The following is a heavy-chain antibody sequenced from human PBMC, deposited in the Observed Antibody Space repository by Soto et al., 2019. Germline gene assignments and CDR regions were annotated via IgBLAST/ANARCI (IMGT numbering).Heavy chain of an antibody. Sequence: ASVKVSCKTSGYTSTDYFTQWVRQAPGQGLEWMGWINPSSGGTDYARRFQGRVTMTRDTSTSTAYLELSGLNFDDTAVYYCVRGLQWRDLDYWGQGTPVTVSS. CDR1: GYTSTDYF. J-gene: IGHJ4*02. D-gene: IGHD4-4*01. V-gene: IGHV1-2*02. CDR2: INPSSGGT. CDR3: VRGLQWRDLDY.